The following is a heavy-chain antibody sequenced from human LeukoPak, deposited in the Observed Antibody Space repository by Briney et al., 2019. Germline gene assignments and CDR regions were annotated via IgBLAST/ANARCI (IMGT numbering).Heavy chain of an antibody. V-gene: IGHV3-30-3*01. CDR2: ISNDGGNK. J-gene: IGHJ4*02. CDR1: GFTFRTYA. CDR3: ARGYYGSGNYYPSDY. D-gene: IGHD3-10*01. Sequence: GGSLRLSCTASGFTFRTYAMHWVRQAPGKGLEWVAIISNDGGNKYYADSVKGRFTISRDNSKNTLYLQMNSLRAEDTAVYYCARGYYGSGNYYPSDYWGQGTLVTVSS.